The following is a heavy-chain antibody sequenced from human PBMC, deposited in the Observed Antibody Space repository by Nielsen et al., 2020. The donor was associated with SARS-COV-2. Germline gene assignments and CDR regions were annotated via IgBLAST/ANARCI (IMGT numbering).Heavy chain of an antibody. CDR2: IYTSGST. J-gene: IGHJ1*01. CDR1: GGSISSGSYY. D-gene: IGHD3-10*01. Sequence: SETLSLTCTVSGGSISSGSYYWSWIRQPAGKGLEWIGRIYTSGSTNYNPSLKSRVTISVDTSKNQFSLKLSSVTAADTAVYYCARDRGLAEYFQHWGQGTLVTVSS. V-gene: IGHV4-61*02. CDR3: ARDRGLAEYFQH.